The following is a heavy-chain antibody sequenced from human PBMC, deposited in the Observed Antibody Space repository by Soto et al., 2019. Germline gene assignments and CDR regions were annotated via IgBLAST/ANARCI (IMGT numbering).Heavy chain of an antibody. J-gene: IGHJ4*02. V-gene: IGHV1-18*01. D-gene: IGHD3-22*01. CDR3: ARRQRSSGPGGVDY. CDR2: ISAYNGNT. Sequence: ASVKVSFKASGYTFTSYGISWVRQAPGQGLEWMGWISAYNGNTNYAQKLQGHVTISADKSISTAYLQWSSLKASDTAMYYCARRQRSSGPGGVDYWGQGTLVTVSS. CDR1: GYTFTSYG.